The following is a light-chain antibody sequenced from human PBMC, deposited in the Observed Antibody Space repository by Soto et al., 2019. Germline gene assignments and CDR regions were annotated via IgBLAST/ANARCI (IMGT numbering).Light chain of an antibody. Sequence: IRLTLSPASVSASTGGRVTITCRASQGISSYLAWYQQKPGKAPKLLIYQASTLKSGVPSRFSGSGSGTEFTLTISSLKPDDFATYSCQHYISYSETFGQGTKV. CDR1: QGISSY. CDR2: QAS. V-gene: IGKV1-8*01. J-gene: IGKJ1*01. CDR3: QHYISYSET.